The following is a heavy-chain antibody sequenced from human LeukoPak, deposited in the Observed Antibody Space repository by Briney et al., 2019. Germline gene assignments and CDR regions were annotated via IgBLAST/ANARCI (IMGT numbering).Heavy chain of an antibody. D-gene: IGHD2-2*01. CDR3: ARGRGDIVVVPAAVRESAFHY. J-gene: IGHJ4*02. CDR2: IKHSGNT. Sequence: SETLSLTCALYGGSFCAYYWSCIRQPPERGREGMGEIKHSGNTNYNPSLESRVTISVDTSKNQFSLKLSSVTAADTAVYYCARGRGDIVVVPAAVRESAFHYWGQGTLVTVSS. V-gene: IGHV4-34*01. CDR1: GGSFCAYY.